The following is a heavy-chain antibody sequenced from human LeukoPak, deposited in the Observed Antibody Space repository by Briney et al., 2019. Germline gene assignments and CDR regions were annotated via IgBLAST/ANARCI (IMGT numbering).Heavy chain of an antibody. J-gene: IGHJ4*02. V-gene: IGHV3-7*01. CDR2: IKEDGSEK. CDR3: ASGGHVDY. CDR1: GFTFSSYW. D-gene: IGHD3-10*01. Sequence: GGSLRLSCAASGFTFSSYWMTWVRQVPGKGLEWVANIKEDGSEKYYVDSVKGRFTIPRDNAKNSLYLQMNSLRADDTAVYYCASGGHVDYCGQGTLVTVSS.